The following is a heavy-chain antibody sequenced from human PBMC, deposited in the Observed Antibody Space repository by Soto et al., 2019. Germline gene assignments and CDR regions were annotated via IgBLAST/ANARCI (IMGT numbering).Heavy chain of an antibody. V-gene: IGHV3-48*03. CDR1: GFTFSRYE. Sequence: EVQLAESGGGLVQPGKSLRLSCAASGFTFSRYEMTWVRQAPGKGQERISYISSTGTTIYYANAVKGRLTISRDNDKNSLLLQIDSMRGEVTCVYYCVREERLLEHGLDVWGQGTKVSVSS. CDR3: VREERLLEHGLDV. CDR2: ISSTGTTI. D-gene: IGHD3-3*01. J-gene: IGHJ6*02.